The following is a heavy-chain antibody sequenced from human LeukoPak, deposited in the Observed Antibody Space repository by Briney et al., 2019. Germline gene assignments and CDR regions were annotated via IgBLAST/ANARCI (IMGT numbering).Heavy chain of an antibody. D-gene: IGHD1/OR15-1a*01. CDR3: ARVNIYYFGMDV. CDR2: IWYDGSNK. V-gene: IGHV3-33*01. CDR1: GFTFSTYA. Sequence: GRSLRLSCAASGFTFSTYAMHWVRQAPGKGLEWVAAIWYDGSNKFYADSVKGRFTISRDNSKDTLYLQMNSLRADDTAVYYCARVNIYYFGMDVWGQGTTVTVSS. J-gene: IGHJ6*02.